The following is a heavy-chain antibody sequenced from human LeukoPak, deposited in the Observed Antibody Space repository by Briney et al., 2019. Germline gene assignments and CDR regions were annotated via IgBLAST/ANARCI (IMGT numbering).Heavy chain of an antibody. CDR3: GREDTPMVNPFDY. V-gene: IGHV4-59*12. D-gene: IGHD5-18*01. Sequence: SETLSLTCTVAGGSINNSYWTWIRQPPGKGLEWIGHIYYSGSTNYSPSLQSRVTISADRSKNQFSFKMSSVTAADTAVYYWGREDTPMVNPFDYWVQGTLVTVSS. CDR1: GGSINNSY. CDR2: IYYSGST. J-gene: IGHJ4*02.